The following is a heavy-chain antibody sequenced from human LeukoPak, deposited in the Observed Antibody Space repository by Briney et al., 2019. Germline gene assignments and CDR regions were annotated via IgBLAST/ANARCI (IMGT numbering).Heavy chain of an antibody. J-gene: IGHJ5*02. D-gene: IGHD1-26*01. CDR1: GGSISSYY. Sequence: PSETLSLTCTVSGGSISSYYWSWIRQPAGKGLEWIGRIYTSGSTNYNPSLKSRVTMSVDTSKNQFSLKLSSVTAADTAVYYCTRATDSGSYKGWFDPWGQGTLVTVSS. V-gene: IGHV4-4*07. CDR3: TRATDSGSYKGWFDP. CDR2: IYTSGST.